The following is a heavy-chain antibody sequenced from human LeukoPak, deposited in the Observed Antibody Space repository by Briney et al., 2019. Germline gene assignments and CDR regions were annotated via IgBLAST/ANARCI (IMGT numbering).Heavy chain of an antibody. CDR1: GFTFDDYG. Sequence: GGSLRLSCAASGFTFDDYGMSWVRQAPGKGLEWVSGINWNGGSTGYADSVKGRFTISRDNAKNSPYLQMNSLRAEDTALYHCARGGSSGPFDYWGQGTLVTVSS. V-gene: IGHV3-20*01. J-gene: IGHJ4*02. CDR3: ARGGSSGPFDY. D-gene: IGHD6-19*01. CDR2: INWNGGST.